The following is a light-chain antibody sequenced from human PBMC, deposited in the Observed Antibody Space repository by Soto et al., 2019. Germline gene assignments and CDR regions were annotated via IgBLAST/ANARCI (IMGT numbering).Light chain of an antibody. Sequence: QAVVTQEPSLTGSPGGTVTLTCASSAGAVTSAYYTNWLQQKPGQAPRALIYSTSEKHSWTPARFSGSLLGGKAALTLSAAQPEDEADYYCLLYYGSAQVLFGGGTKLTVL. J-gene: IGLJ2*01. CDR3: LLYYGSAQVL. CDR2: STS. V-gene: IGLV7-43*01. CDR1: AGAVTSAYY.